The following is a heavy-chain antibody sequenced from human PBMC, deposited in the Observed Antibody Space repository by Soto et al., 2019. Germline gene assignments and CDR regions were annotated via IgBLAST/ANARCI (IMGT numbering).Heavy chain of an antibody. CDR3: AKDTYGSGHRGMFDY. V-gene: IGHV3-23*01. CDR2: MSGSGDRT. J-gene: IGHJ4*02. CDR1: GFSFSSYA. Sequence: EVQLLESGGGLVQPGGSLRLSCAASGFSFSSYAMNWVRQAPGKGLEWVSSMSGSGDRTYYSDSVKGRFTISRDNSKSTLYLQMNSLRAEDTALYYCAKDTYGSGHRGMFDYWGQGTLLTVSS. D-gene: IGHD1-26*01.